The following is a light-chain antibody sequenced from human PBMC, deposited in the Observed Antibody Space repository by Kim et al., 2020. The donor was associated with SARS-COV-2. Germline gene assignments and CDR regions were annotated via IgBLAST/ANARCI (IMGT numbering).Light chain of an antibody. CDR3: QQYGSSPFT. CDR2: DAF. CDR1: QSVNNNY. V-gene: IGKV3D-20*01. Sequence: PGERATLSCGASQSVNNNYLAWYQQKPGLAPRLLIYDAFRRATGIPDRFSGSGSGTDFTLTISRLAPEDFAVYHCQQYGSSPFTFGGGTKV. J-gene: IGKJ4*01.